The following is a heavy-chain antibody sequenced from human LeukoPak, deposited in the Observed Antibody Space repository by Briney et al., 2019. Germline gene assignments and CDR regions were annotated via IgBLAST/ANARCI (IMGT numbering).Heavy chain of an antibody. J-gene: IGHJ3*02. CDR3: ARQYSSSSGKNAFDI. CDR1: GFTFSTYA. D-gene: IGHD6-6*01. Sequence: PGGSLRLSCAASGFTFSTYAMSWVRQAPGKGLEWVSGISGSGGSTYYAGSVKGRLTTSRDNSKNMLYLQMNSLRAEDTAVYCCARQYSSSSGKNAFDIWGQGTMVTVSS. CDR2: ISGSGGST. V-gene: IGHV3-23*01.